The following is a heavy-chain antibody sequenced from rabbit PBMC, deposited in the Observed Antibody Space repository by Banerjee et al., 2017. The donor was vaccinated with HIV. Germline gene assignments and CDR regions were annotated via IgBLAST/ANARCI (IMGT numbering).Heavy chain of an antibody. Sequence: QEQLEESGGDLVKPEGSLTITCKASGFDFSSYGVSWVRQAPGKGLEWIGYIDPVFGSTYYASWVNGRFTISSHNAQNTLYLRLNSLTAADTATYFCAREGYGVGSGDFNLWGPGTLVTVS. CDR3: AREGYGVGSGDFNL. D-gene: IGHD1-1*01. J-gene: IGHJ4*01. CDR1: GFDFSSYG. V-gene: IGHV1S47*01. CDR2: IDPVFGST.